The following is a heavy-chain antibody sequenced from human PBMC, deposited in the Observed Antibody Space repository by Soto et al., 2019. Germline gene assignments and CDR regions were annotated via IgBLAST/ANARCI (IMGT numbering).Heavy chain of an antibody. CDR3: ARGRSYLVRGHLNWFDP. CDR1: GGSLSRSSYF. CDR2: IYYTGST. Sequence: SENPSPTRTFSGGSLSRSSYFLGWVRPPPRKGLEWIGSIYYTGSTYYNPSLQSRVTISIDTSKNQFSLKLSSVTAADTAVYYCARGRSYLVRGHLNWFDPWGQGTLVTAPQ. J-gene: IGHJ5*02. V-gene: IGHV4-39*01. D-gene: IGHD3-10*01.